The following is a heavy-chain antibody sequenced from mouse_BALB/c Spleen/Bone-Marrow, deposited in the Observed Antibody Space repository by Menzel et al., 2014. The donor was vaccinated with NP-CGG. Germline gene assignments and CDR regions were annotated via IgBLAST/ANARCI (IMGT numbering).Heavy chain of an antibody. D-gene: IGHD2-14*01. Sequence: ESGTSVKISCKATGYTFSSYWIEWVKQRPGLGLEWIGEILPGSAITNYNEKFKGKATFTADTSSNTAYMQLSSLTSEDSAVYYCARRYFYSMDYWGQGTSVTVSS. CDR1: GYTFSSYW. V-gene: IGHV1-9*01. J-gene: IGHJ4*01. CDR3: ARRYFYSMDY. CDR2: ILPGSAIT.